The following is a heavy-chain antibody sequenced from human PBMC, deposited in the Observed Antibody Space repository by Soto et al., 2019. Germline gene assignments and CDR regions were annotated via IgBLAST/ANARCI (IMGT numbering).Heavy chain of an antibody. CDR2: IYYSGST. V-gene: IGHV4-59*01. Sequence: QVQPQESGPGLVKPSETLSLTCTVSGGSISSYYWSWIRQPPGEGLEWIGYIYYSGSTNYNPSLKSRVTISLDTSKNQFSLKLSSVTAADTVVYYCARDYGDYGMDVWGQGTTVTVSS. CDR1: GGSISSYY. D-gene: IGHD4-17*01. J-gene: IGHJ6*02. CDR3: ARDYGDYGMDV.